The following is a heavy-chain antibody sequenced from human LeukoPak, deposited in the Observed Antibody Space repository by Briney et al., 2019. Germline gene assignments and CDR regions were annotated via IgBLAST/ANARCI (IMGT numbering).Heavy chain of an antibody. J-gene: IGHJ5*02. CDR2: INHRGYT. V-gene: IGHV4-34*01. Sequence: SETLSLTCAVYGGSFSGHYWTWIRQPPGKGLEWIGEINHRGYTNYNPSLKGRVTISVDTSKNQFSLQLASVTAADTAVYYCARGQGYNWNGRWFDLWGQGALVTVSS. D-gene: IGHD1-20*01. CDR1: GGSFSGHY. CDR3: ARGQGYNWNGRWFDL.